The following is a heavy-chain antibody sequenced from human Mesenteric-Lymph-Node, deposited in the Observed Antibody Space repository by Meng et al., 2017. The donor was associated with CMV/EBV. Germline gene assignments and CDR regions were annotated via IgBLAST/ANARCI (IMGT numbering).Heavy chain of an antibody. CDR1: GRSIRWSSYY. CDR2: SSYSWSS. CDR3: ASLAVRSGLFDY. V-gene: IGHV4-39*01. J-gene: IGHJ4*02. D-gene: IGHD5-12*01. Sequence: GRSIRWSSYYWGRIRQPTEKGLEWGGNSSYSWSSNYNPYIKSRVTISVNTSKNQFLLKRRSVTAAETAVYYCASLAVRSGLFDYWGQGALVTVSS.